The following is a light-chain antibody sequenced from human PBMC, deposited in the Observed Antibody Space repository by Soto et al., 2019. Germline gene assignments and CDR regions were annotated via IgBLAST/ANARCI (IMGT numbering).Light chain of an antibody. CDR2: DNN. CDR1: SSNIGSNS. Sequence: QSVLTQPPSVPAAPGQKVTISCSGSSSNIGSNSVSWYQQLPGTAPKLLIYDNNKRPSGIPDRFSGSKSGTSATLGITGLQTGDEADYYCGTWDSSLSVIYVFGTGTKVTVL. CDR3: GTWDSSLSVIYV. J-gene: IGLJ1*01. V-gene: IGLV1-51*01.